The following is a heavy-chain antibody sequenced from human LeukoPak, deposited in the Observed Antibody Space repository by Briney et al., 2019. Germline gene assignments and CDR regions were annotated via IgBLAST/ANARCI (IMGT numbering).Heavy chain of an antibody. CDR2: IYPGESDN. CDR3: ARQYEGGPAY. CDR1: GSHFSTNW. V-gene: IGHV5-51*01. J-gene: IGHJ4*02. Sequence: PGASLKISCKGSGSHFSTNWIGGGRQMPGKGLEWRGIIYPGESDNRYSTSFQGQVTISADKSISTAYLQWSSLKASDSAIYYCARQYEGGPAYWGQGTLVTVSS. D-gene: IGHD2-15*01.